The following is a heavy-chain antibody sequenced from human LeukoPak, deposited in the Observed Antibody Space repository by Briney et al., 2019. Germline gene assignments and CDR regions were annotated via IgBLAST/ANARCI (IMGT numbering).Heavy chain of an antibody. V-gene: IGHV4-61*02. CDR2: IYTSGST. J-gene: IGHJ3*02. CDR3: ARVGSGLYDSSGYPHAFDI. CDR1: GGSISSGSYY. D-gene: IGHD3-22*01. Sequence: SETLSLTCTVSGGSISSGSYYWSWIRQPAGKGLEWIGRIYTSGSTNYNPSLKSRVTISVDTSKNQFSLKLSSVTAADTAVYYCARVGSGLYDSSGYPHAFDIWGQGTMVTVSS.